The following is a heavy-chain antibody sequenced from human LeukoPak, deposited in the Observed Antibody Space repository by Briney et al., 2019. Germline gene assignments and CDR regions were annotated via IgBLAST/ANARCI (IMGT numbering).Heavy chain of an antibody. Sequence: PSQTLSLTCTVSGGSISSGGYYWSWIRQHPGKGLEWIGYIYYSGSTNYNPSLRSRVTISVDTSKNQFSLKLSSVTAADTAVYYCARRRDFWSGYYTGGYYYYGMDVWGQGTTVTVSS. V-gene: IGHV4-31*03. CDR3: ARRRDFWSGYYTGGYYYYGMDV. CDR2: IYYSGST. J-gene: IGHJ6*02. CDR1: GGSISSGGYY. D-gene: IGHD3-3*01.